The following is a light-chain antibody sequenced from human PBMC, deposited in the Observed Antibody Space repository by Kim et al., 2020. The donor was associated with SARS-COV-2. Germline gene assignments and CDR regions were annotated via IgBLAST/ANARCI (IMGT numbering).Light chain of an antibody. CDR1: QSANSN. CDR3: QQYDKWPLT. V-gene: IGKV3-15*01. CDR2: DAS. Sequence: VAPGERAPFSCRASQSANSNLAWYQQKPGQAPRLLIYDASTRATDIPARFSGSGSGTDFTLTITCLQPEDFAVYYCQQYDKWPLTFGGGTKVDIK. J-gene: IGKJ4*01.